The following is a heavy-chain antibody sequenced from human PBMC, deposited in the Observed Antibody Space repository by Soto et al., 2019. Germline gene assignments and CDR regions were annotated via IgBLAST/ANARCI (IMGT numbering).Heavy chain of an antibody. CDR1: GFTFSDHY. CDR3: ASPPLIARPTDDY. V-gene: IGHV3-72*01. Sequence: EVQLVESGGGLVQPGGSLRLSCAASGFTFSDHYMDWVRQAPGKGLEWLGRIRNKANSYTTDYAASVKGRFTISRDDSKDSLYLKKNSLKTDDTAVYYCASPPLIARPTDDYWGQGTLVTVSS. CDR2: IRNKANSYTT. D-gene: IGHD6-6*01. J-gene: IGHJ4*02.